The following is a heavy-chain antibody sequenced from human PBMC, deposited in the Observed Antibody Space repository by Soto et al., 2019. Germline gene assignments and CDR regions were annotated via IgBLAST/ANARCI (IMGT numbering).Heavy chain of an antibody. J-gene: IGHJ4*02. CDR3: AREWDDSSGYYYFDY. D-gene: IGHD3-22*01. V-gene: IGHV3-33*01. CDR1: GFTFSSYG. CDR2: IWYDGSNK. Sequence: PGGSLRLSCAASGFTFSSYGMHWVRQAPGKGLEWVAVIWYDGSNKYYADSVKGRFTISRDNSKNTLYLQMNSLRAEDTAVYYCAREWDDSSGYYYFDYWGQGTLVTVSS.